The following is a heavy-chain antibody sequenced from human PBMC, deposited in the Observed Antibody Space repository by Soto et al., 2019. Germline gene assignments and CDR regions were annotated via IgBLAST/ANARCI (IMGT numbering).Heavy chain of an antibody. CDR3: ARESRYCSGGSCYFLPGIDY. Sequence: ASVKVSCTASGYSFGWNGVTWVRQAPGQGLEWMGWISGYNGETKYADNFQGRVTMTTDTSTSTAYMELRSLRSDDTAVYYCARESRYCSGGSCYFLPGIDYWGQGTLVTVSS. V-gene: IGHV1-18*01. J-gene: IGHJ4*02. CDR1: GYSFGWNG. D-gene: IGHD2-15*01. CDR2: ISGYNGET.